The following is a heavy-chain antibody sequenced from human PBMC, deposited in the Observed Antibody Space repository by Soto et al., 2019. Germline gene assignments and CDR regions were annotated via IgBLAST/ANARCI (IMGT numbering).Heavy chain of an antibody. D-gene: IGHD2-21*02. CDR3: ARDLWGYCGTDCYPLDV. J-gene: IGHJ6*02. V-gene: IGHV4-39*02. CDR1: GGSISASSYY. CDR2: MDYSGST. Sequence: PSETLSLTCTVSGGSISASSYYWGWIRQPPGKGLEWIGSMDYSGSTYYNPSLKSRVTISVDTSKNQFSLKLSSLTAADTAVYYCARDLWGYCGTDCYPLDVWGQGTTVTVS.